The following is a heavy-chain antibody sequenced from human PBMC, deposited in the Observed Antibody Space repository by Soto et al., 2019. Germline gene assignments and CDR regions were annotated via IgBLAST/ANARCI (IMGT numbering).Heavy chain of an antibody. CDR2: ISAYNGDT. CDR1: GYTFTNYG. J-gene: IGHJ5*02. Sequence: ASVKVSCKASGYTFTNYGITWVRQAPGQGLEWMGWISAYNGDTHYTQRLQGRVTMTTDTSTSTAYMELRGLRSDDTAVYYCAGGKCCDRRGDVGDLQYWFDAWGKGTLVTVSS. D-gene: IGHD3-22*01. CDR3: AGGKCCDRRGDVGDLQYWFDA. V-gene: IGHV1-18*01.